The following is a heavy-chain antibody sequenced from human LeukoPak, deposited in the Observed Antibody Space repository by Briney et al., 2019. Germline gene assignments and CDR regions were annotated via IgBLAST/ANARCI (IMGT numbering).Heavy chain of an antibody. CDR3: ARGDTAMATPYFDY. V-gene: IGHV4-59*01. CDR2: IYYSGST. Sequence: NPSETLSLTCTVSGGSISSYYWSWIRQPPGKGLEWIGYIYYSGSTNYNPSLKSRVTISVDTSKNQFSLKLSSVTAADTAVYYCARGDTAMATPYFDYWGQGTLVTVSS. CDR1: GGSISSYY. D-gene: IGHD5-18*01. J-gene: IGHJ4*02.